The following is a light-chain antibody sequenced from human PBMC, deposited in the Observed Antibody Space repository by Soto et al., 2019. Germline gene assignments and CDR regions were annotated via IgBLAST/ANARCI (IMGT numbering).Light chain of an antibody. V-gene: IGLV2-14*01. CDR3: SSYTSSSTYV. CDR2: EVS. J-gene: IGLJ1*01. CDR1: SSDVGGYNY. Sequence: QSVLTQPASVSGSPGQSITISCTGTSSDVGGYNYVSWYQQHPGKAPKLMIYEVSNRPSGASNRFSGSKSGNTASLTISGLQAEDEADYYCSSYTSSSTYVVGTGTKVTVL.